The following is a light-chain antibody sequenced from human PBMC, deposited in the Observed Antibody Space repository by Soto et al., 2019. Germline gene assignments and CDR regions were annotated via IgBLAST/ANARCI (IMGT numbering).Light chain of an antibody. V-gene: IGLV2-14*01. CDR1: SSDVGSYNY. CDR3: SSYTTSTTQV. Sequence: QSALTXPASVSGSPGQSITISCTGTSSDVGSYNYVSWYQQHPGKAPKLMIYEVRNRPSGVSDRFSGSKSGKTASLTIFGLQAEDXADYYCSSYTTSTTQVFGGGTKVTVL. CDR2: EVR. J-gene: IGLJ2*01.